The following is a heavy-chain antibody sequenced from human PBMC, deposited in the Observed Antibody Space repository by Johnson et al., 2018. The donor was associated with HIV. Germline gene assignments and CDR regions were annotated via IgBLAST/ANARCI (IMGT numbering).Heavy chain of an antibody. J-gene: IGHJ3*02. V-gene: IGHV3-15*01. D-gene: IGHD3-22*01. CDR1: GFTFSNAW. CDR3: TTDLGHYYDSSGYYYGAFDI. Sequence: VQLVESGGGLVKPGGSLRLSCAASGFTFSNAWMSWVRQAPGKGLEWVGRIKRKTDGGTTDYADPVTGRFTISRADSKNTLYLQMNSLKTEDTAVYYCTTDLGHYYDSSGYYYGAFDIWGQGTMVTVSS. CDR2: IKRKTDGGTT.